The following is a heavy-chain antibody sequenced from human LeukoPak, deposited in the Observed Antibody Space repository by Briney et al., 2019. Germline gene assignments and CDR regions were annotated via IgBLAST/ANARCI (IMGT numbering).Heavy chain of an antibody. V-gene: IGHV1-18*01. J-gene: IGHJ4*02. CDR2: ISAYNGNT. CDR3: ARNQFEYYYDSSGYSLCDY. Sequence: GASVKVSCKASGYTFTSYGISWVRQAPGQGLEWMGWISAYNGNTNYAQELQGRVTMTTDTSTSTAYMELRSLRSDDTAVYYCARNQFEYYYDSSGYSLCDYWGQGTLVTVSS. CDR1: GYTFTSYG. D-gene: IGHD3-22*01.